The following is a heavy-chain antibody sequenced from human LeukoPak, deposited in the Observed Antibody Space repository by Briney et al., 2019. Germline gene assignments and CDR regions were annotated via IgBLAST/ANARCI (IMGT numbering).Heavy chain of an antibody. CDR1: GGSISSGSYY. V-gene: IGHV4-61*02. J-gene: IGHJ4*02. CDR2: IYTSGST. Sequence: SETLSLTYTVSGGSISSGSYYWSWIRQPAGKGLEWIGRIYTSGSTNYNPSLKSRVTISVDTSKNQFSLKLSSVTAADTAVYYCARDVSEDYDSSGYYSYWGQGTLVTVSS. CDR3: ARDVSEDYDSSGYYSY. D-gene: IGHD3-22*01.